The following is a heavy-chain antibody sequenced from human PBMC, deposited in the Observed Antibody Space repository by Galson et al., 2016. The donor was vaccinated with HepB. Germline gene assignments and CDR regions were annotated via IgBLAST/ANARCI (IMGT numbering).Heavy chain of an antibody. V-gene: IGHV4-61*02. Sequence: TLSLTCSVSGGSISSGSYYWGWLRQPAGKGLQWIGRMYSSGTINYNPPLKSRVTMSRDTSKNQFSLQVNSVTAADTAVYYCARVAFLAARRDFDYWGQGTLVTVSS. D-gene: IGHD6-6*01. J-gene: IGHJ4*02. CDR2: MYSSGTI. CDR1: GGSISSGSYY. CDR3: ARVAFLAARRDFDY.